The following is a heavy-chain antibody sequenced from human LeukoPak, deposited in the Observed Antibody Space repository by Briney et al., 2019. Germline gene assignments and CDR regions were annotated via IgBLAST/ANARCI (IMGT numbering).Heavy chain of an antibody. CDR3: ARRIVGVIDAFDY. CDR2: IYYSGST. D-gene: IGHD1-26*01. CDR1: GGSISSSISY. J-gene: IGHJ4*02. Sequence: PSETLSLTCTVSGGSISSSISYWGWIRQPPGKGLEWIATIYYSGSTYYSPSLKSRLTISVDTSKNQFSLKVTSMTAADTAVYYCARRIVGVIDAFDYWGQGALVTVSS. V-gene: IGHV4-39*01.